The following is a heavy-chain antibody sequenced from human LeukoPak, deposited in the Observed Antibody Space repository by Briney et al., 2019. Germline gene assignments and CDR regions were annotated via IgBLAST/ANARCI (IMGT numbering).Heavy chain of an antibody. CDR3: ARGRKANYYGSGSYYNRFDY. Sequence: SETLSLTCTVSAGSISSYYWSWIRQPPGKGLEWIGYVYYSGSSNYNPSLESRVTISVDTSKNQFSLKLSSVTAADTAVYYCARGRKANYYGSGSYYNRFDYWGQGTLVTVSS. CDR1: AGSISSYY. V-gene: IGHV4-59*12. J-gene: IGHJ4*02. D-gene: IGHD3-10*01. CDR2: VYYSGSS.